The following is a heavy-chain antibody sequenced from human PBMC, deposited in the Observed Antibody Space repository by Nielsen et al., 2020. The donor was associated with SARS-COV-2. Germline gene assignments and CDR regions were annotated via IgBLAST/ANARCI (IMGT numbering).Heavy chain of an antibody. V-gene: IGHV4-31*03. Sequence: SETLSLTCTVSGGPIKTASYYWSWIRQHPEWGLEWVGYIYHTGSTYYNAALESRVTISADMSKNQFSLELTSLTAADTAVYYCARGIRPRHVFDIWGQGTMVTVSS. D-gene: IGHD1-14*01. J-gene: IGHJ3*02. CDR3: ARGIRPRHVFDI. CDR2: IYHTGST. CDR1: GGPIKTASYY.